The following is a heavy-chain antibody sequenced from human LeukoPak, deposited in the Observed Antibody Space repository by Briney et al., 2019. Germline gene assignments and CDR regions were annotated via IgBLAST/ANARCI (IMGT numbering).Heavy chain of an antibody. CDR2: IVVGSGNT. J-gene: IGHJ4*02. V-gene: IGHV1-58*01. Sequence: GASVKVSCKASGFTFTSSAVQWVRQARGQRLEWIGWIVVGSGNTNYAQKFQERVTITRDMSTSTAYMELSSLRSEDTAVYYCAAVLVYDSSGYYEDQFDYWGQGTLVTVSS. CDR3: AAVLVYDSSGYYEDQFDY. D-gene: IGHD3-22*01. CDR1: GFTFTSSA.